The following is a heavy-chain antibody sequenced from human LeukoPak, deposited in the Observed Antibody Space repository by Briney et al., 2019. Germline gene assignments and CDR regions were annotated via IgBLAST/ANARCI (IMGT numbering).Heavy chain of an antibody. Sequence: GGSLRLSCAASEFSVGSNYMTWVRQAPGKGLEWVSLIYSGGSTHYADSVKGRFTISKDNSKNTLYLLMNSLRAENTAVYYCAIGPSGYHNTGGQGTLVTVSS. CDR1: EFSVGSNY. J-gene: IGHJ4*02. CDR2: IYSGGST. D-gene: IGHD5-12*01. V-gene: IGHV3-66*01. CDR3: AIGPSGYHNT.